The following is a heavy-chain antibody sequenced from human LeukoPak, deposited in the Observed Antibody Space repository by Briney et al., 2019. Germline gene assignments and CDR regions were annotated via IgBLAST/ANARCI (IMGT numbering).Heavy chain of an antibody. D-gene: IGHD3-22*01. CDR1: GYTFTGYY. CDR2: INPNSGGT. Sequence: ASVKVSCKASGYTFTGYYMHWVRQAPGQGLEWMGWINPNSGGTNYAQKFQGRVTMTRDTSISTAYMELSRLRSDDTAVYYCARLNYYDGSGYTLDIWGQGTMVTVSS. J-gene: IGHJ3*02. CDR3: ARLNYYDGSGYTLDI. V-gene: IGHV1-2*02.